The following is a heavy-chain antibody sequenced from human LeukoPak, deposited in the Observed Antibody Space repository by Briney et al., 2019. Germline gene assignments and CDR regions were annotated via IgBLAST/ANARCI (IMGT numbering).Heavy chain of an antibody. CDR1: GGSISSSSYY. CDR2: IYYSGST. D-gene: IGHD6-6*01. V-gene: IGHV4-39*07. CDR3: ARAGAYSSSYWFDP. Sequence: SETLSLTCTVSGGSISSSSYYWGWIRQPPGKGLEWIGSIYYSGSTYYNPSLKSRVTISVDTSKNQFSLKLSSVTAADTAVYYCARAGAYSSSYWFDPWGQGTLVTVSS. J-gene: IGHJ5*02.